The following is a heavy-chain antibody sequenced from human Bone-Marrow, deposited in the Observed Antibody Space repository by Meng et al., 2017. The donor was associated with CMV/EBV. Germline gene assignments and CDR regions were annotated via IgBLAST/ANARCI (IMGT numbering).Heavy chain of an antibody. Sequence: SCKSSGYTFTSSVLYWVRQAPGQRLEWMGWIIVGNGNTKYSQKFQGRVTITRDTSASTAYMELSSLRSEDTAVHYCARRIAAAGFDYWGQGTLVTVSS. CDR3: ARRIAAAGFDY. CDR1: GYTFTSSV. V-gene: IGHV1-3*01. D-gene: IGHD6-13*01. J-gene: IGHJ4*02. CDR2: IIVGNGNT.